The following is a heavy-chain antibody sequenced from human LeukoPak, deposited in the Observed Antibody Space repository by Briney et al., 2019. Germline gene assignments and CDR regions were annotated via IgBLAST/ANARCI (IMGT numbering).Heavy chain of an antibody. J-gene: IGHJ4*02. CDR1: GGSFSGYY. Sequence: PSETLSLICAVYGGSFSGYYWSWIRQPPGKGLEWIGEINHSGSTNYNPSLKSRVTISVDTSKNQFSLKLSSVTAADTAVYYCARVEDCGGDCFVRNFFDYWGQGTLVTVSS. V-gene: IGHV4-34*01. D-gene: IGHD2-21*02. CDR3: ARVEDCGGDCFVRNFFDY. CDR2: INHSGST.